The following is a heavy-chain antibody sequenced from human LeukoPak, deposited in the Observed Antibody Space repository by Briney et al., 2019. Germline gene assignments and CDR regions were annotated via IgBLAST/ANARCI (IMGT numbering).Heavy chain of an antibody. Sequence: GGSLRLSCAASEFTFSSSDMSWVRQAPGKGLEWVAAISHSGGATYYADSVKGRFTISRDNSKNTLYLQMTSLRAEDTAVYYCAKENIRREPMVTAIVYDYWGQGTPVTVSS. CDR1: EFTFSSSD. D-gene: IGHD2-21*02. CDR2: ISHSGGAT. V-gene: IGHV3-23*01. J-gene: IGHJ4*02. CDR3: AKENIRREPMVTAIVYDY.